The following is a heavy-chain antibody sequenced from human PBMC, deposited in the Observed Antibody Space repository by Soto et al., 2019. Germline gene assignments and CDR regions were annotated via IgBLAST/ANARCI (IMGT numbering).Heavy chain of an antibody. V-gene: IGHV4-4*02. J-gene: IGHJ5*02. Sequence: SXTLSLTCAVSSGSMSSSNWWSWVRQPPGKGLEWIGEIYHSGSTNYNPSLKSRVTISVDKSKNQFSLKLSSVTAADTAVYYCARLWDLNWFDPWGQGTLVTVSS. D-gene: IGHD1-26*01. CDR2: IYHSGST. CDR1: SGSMSSSNW. CDR3: ARLWDLNWFDP.